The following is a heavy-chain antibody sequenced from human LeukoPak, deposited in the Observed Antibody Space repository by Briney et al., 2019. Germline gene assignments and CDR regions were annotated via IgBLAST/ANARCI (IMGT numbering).Heavy chain of an antibody. CDR2: IYYSGST. D-gene: IGHD3-10*01. CDR3: ARATAYYYGSGSYYNGLDY. J-gene: IGHJ4*02. Sequence: PSETLSLTCTVSGGSISSYYWSWIRQPPGKGLEWIGYIYYSGSTDYNPSLKSRVTISVDTSKNQFSLKLSSVTAADTAVYYCARATAYYYGSGSYYNGLDYWGQGTLVTVSS. CDR1: GGSISSYY. V-gene: IGHV4-59*01.